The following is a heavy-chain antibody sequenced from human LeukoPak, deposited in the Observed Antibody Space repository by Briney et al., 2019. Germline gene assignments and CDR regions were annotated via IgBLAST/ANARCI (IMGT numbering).Heavy chain of an antibody. D-gene: IGHD3-10*01. V-gene: IGHV3-23*01. CDR1: GFTFSSYA. CDR3: AREYYYGSGTNPAEAFDI. Sequence: PGGSLRLSCAASGFTFSSYAMSWVRQAPGKGLEWVSAISGSGGSTYYADSVKGRFTISRDNSKNTLYLQMNSLRAEDTAVYYCAREYYYGSGTNPAEAFDIWGRGTMVTVSS. CDR2: ISGSGGST. J-gene: IGHJ3*02.